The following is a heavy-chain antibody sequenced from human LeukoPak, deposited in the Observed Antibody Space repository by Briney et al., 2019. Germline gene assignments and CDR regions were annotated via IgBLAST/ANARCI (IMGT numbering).Heavy chain of an antibody. CDR1: GFIFSDHA. D-gene: IGHD3-22*01. V-gene: IGHV3-23*01. CDR2: TSAGGDIT. J-gene: IGHJ4*02. Sequence: GGSLRLSCAASGFIFSDHAMTWVCQTPGKGLESVSSTSAGGDITHYAESVKGRFTISRDNSKNTLYLQMNSLRAEDTAIYFCAYLDSSGFYYGRLRYWGQGTPVTVSS. CDR3: AYLDSSGFYYGRLRY.